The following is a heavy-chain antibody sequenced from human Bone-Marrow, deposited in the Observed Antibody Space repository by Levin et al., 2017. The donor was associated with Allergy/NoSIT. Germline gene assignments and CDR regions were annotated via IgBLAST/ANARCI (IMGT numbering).Heavy chain of an antibody. D-gene: IGHD4-17*01. Sequence: GGSLRLSCAASGFTFSSYSMNWVRQAPGKGLEWVSYISSSSSTIYYADSVKGRFTISRDNAKNSLYLQMNSLRAEDTAVYYCARLPSDYDEAFDIWGQGTMVTVSS. J-gene: IGHJ3*02. CDR2: ISSSSSTI. CDR1: GFTFSSYS. V-gene: IGHV3-48*04. CDR3: ARLPSDYDEAFDI.